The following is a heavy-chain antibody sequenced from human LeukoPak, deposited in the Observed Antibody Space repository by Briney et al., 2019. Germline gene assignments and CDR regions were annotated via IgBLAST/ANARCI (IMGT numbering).Heavy chain of an antibody. CDR1: GFSFSSYW. CDR3: ARDYYDSAGYRQGY. Sequence: GGSLRLSCAASGFSFSSYWMHWVRQAPGKGLVWVSRINSDGSSTNYADSVKGRFTISRDNAKNTLYLQMNSLRAEDTAVYYCARDYYDSAGYRQGYWGQGTLVTVSS. D-gene: IGHD3-22*01. CDR2: INSDGSST. V-gene: IGHV3-74*01. J-gene: IGHJ4*02.